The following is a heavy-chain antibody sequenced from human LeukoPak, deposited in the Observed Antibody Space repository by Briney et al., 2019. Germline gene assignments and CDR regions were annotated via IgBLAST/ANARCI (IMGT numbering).Heavy chain of an antibody. CDR2: IYHSGST. CDR1: GYSIRSGYY. D-gene: IGHD4-17*01. CDR3: ARSPDYGDYPDAFDI. Sequence: SETLSLTCTVSGYSIRSGYYWGWIRQPPGKGLEWIGSIYHSGSTYYNPSLKSRVTISVDTSKNQFSLKLSSVTAADTAVYYCARSPDYGDYPDAFDIWGQGTMVTVSS. V-gene: IGHV4-38-2*02. J-gene: IGHJ3*02.